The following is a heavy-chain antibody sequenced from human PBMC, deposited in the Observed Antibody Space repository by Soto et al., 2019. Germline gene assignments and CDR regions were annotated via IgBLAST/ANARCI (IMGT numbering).Heavy chain of an antibody. CDR2: INHSGST. D-gene: IGHD3-9*01. CDR3: ARQPGYYDILTGYSTYYFDY. CDR1: GGSFSGYY. Sequence: SETLTLTCAVYGGSFSGYYWSWIRQPPGKGLEWIGEINHSGSTNYNPSLKSRVTISVDTSRNQFSLKLSSVTAADTAVYYCARQPGYYDILTGYSTYYFDYWGQGTPVTVSS. V-gene: IGHV4-34*01. J-gene: IGHJ4*02.